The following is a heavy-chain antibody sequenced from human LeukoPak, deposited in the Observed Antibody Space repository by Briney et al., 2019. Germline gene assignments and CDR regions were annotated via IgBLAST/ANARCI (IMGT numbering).Heavy chain of an antibody. CDR2: IKQDGSQE. D-gene: IGHD3-22*01. CDR1: RFTLSTYW. J-gene: IGHJ4*02. Sequence: PGGSLRLSCAASRFTLSTYWMSWVRQAPGKGLEWVAHIKQDGSQEYYVDSVKGRFTISRDSAKNSLYLQMNSLRAEDTAVYYCARGGYYGSSGYYNFDYWGQGILVTVSS. CDR3: ARGGYYGSSGYYNFDY. V-gene: IGHV3-7*01.